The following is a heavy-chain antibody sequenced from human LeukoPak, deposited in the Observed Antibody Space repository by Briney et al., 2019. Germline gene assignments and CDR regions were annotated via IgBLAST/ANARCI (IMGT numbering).Heavy chain of an antibody. CDR3: AREVYDYVWGSYLDYFDY. D-gene: IGHD3-16*01. CDR2: IYTSGST. J-gene: IGHJ4*02. V-gene: IGHV4-61*02. CDR1: GGSISSGSYY. Sequence: PSETLSLTCTVSGGSISSGSYYLSWIRQPAGKGLEWIGRIYTSGSTNYNPSLKSRVTISVDTSKNQFSLKLSSVTAADTAVYYCAREVYDYVWGSYLDYFDYWGQGTLVTVSS.